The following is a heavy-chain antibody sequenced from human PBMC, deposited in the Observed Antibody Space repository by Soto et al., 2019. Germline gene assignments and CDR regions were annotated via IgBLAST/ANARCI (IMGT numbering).Heavy chain of an antibody. Sequence: ASVKVSCKVSGYTLTELSMHWVRQAPGKGLEWMGGFDPEDGETIYAQKFQGRVTVTEDTSTDTAYMELSSLRSEDTAVYFCATELARSWSGYSNWFDPWGQGTLVSVSS. CDR3: ATELARSWSGYSNWFDP. CDR1: GYTLTELS. CDR2: FDPEDGET. J-gene: IGHJ5*02. D-gene: IGHD3-3*01. V-gene: IGHV1-24*01.